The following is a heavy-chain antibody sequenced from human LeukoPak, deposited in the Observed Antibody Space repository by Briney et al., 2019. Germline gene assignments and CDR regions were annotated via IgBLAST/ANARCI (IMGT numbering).Heavy chain of an antibody. CDR1: GGTFSSYA. J-gene: IGHJ1*01. CDR2: IIPIFGTA. Sequence: VASVKVSCKASGGTFSSYAISWVRQAPGQGLEWMGGIIPIFGTANYAQKFQGRVTITADESTSTAYMELSSLRSEDTAVYYCASLVDYYDSSGYYSAEYFQHWGQGTLVTVSS. CDR3: ASLVDYYDSSGYYSAEYFQH. D-gene: IGHD3-22*01. V-gene: IGHV1-69*01.